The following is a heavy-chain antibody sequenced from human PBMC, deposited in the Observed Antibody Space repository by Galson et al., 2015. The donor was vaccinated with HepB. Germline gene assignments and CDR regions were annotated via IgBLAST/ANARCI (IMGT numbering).Heavy chain of an antibody. CDR2: IKQDGSEK. D-gene: IGHD1-14*01. CDR1: GFTFSSDW. J-gene: IGHJ4*02. CDR3: ARDSPHLYNPTTIADY. V-gene: IGHV3-7*03. Sequence: SLRLSCAVSGFTFSSDWMSWVRQAPGKGLEWVANIKQDGSEKYYVDSVKGRFTISRDNAKNSLYLQMNGLRAEDTAVYYCARDSPHLYNPTTIADYWGQGTLVTVSS.